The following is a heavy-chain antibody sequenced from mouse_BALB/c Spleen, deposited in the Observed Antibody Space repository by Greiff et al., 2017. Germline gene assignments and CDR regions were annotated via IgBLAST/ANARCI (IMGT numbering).Heavy chain of an antibody. CDR2: INPSNGGT. J-gene: IGHJ3*01. D-gene: IGHD3-2*01. CDR1: GLSFTSYY. Sequence: QVQLKQSGADLVKPGASVKLSCKASGLSFTSYYMYWVKQRPGQGLEWIGEINPSNGGTNFNEKFKSKATLTVDKSSSTAYMQLSSLTSEDSAVYYCTRGWTARATGNFAYWGQGTLVTVSA. V-gene: IGHV1S81*02. CDR3: TRGWTARATGNFAY.